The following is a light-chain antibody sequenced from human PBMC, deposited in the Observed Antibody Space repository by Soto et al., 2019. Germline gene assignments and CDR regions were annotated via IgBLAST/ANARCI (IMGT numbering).Light chain of an antibody. J-gene: IGLJ1*01. Sequence: QSALTQPASVSGSPGQSITISCTGTSSDVGGYNYVSWYQQHPGKAPKLMIYDVSNRPSGVSNRFSGSKSGNTASLTISGLQAEDEADYHCSSYTSSSSYVFGTG. CDR3: SSYTSSSSYV. CDR2: DVS. CDR1: SSDVGGYNY. V-gene: IGLV2-14*01.